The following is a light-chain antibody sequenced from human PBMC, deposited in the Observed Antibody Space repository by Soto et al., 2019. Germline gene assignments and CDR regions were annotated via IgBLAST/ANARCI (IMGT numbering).Light chain of an antibody. CDR2: EVN. V-gene: IGLV2-8*01. Sequence: QSVLTQPPSASGSPGQSVAISCTGTSSDVCGYNYVSWYQQPPGKAPKLMIYEVNKRPSGVPDRFSGSKSGNTASLTVSGLQAEDEADYYCSSYAGSSNVFGTGTKVTV. CDR3: SSYAGSSNV. CDR1: SSDVCGYNY. J-gene: IGLJ1*01.